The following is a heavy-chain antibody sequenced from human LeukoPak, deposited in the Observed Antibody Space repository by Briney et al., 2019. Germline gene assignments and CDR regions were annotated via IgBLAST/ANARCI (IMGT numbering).Heavy chain of an antibody. CDR3: ATYKVGRTGNSLHRSITFKKFRQKYYFDY. V-gene: IGHV1-24*01. CDR2: FDPEDGET. CDR1: GYTLTELS. J-gene: IGHJ4*02. Sequence: GAPVKVSCKVSGYTLTELSMHWVQQAPGKGLEWMGGFDPEDGETIYAQKFQGRVTMTEDTSTDTAYMELSSLRSEDTAVYYCATYKVGRTGNSLHRSITFKKFRQKYYFDYWGQGTLVTVSS. D-gene: IGHD3-16*01.